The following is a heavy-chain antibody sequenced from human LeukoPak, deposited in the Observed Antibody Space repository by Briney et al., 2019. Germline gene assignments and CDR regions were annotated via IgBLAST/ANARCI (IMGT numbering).Heavy chain of an antibody. D-gene: IGHD5-18*01. J-gene: IGHJ4*02. CDR2: ISSSSSYI. V-gene: IGHV3-21*01. CDR1: GFTFGSYS. CDR3: ARDRSTNSYAEYFFDY. Sequence: GGSLRLSCAASGFTFGSYSMNWVRQAPGKGLEWVSSISSSSSYIYYADSVKGRFTISRDNAKNSLFLQMNSLRAEDTALYYCARDRSTNSYAEYFFDYWGQGTLVTVSS.